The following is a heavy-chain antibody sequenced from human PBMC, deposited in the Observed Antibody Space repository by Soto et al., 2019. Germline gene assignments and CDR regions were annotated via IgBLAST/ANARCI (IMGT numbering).Heavy chain of an antibody. D-gene: IGHD6-19*01. J-gene: IGHJ4*02. CDR2: GTPFNGDV. V-gene: IGHV1-45*02. CDR3: ATGGAGPAPFTWALPDQ. Sequence: QMQLVQSGAEVRKTGSSVTVSCKASGYPFPQRYLHWVRQAPGQALKLMGWGTPFNGDVHYAQKFQERVSITRDRSLKTAYIEMSCLRSEDTAMYYCATGGAGPAPFTWALPDQWGQGTLVTVSS. CDR1: GYPFPQRY.